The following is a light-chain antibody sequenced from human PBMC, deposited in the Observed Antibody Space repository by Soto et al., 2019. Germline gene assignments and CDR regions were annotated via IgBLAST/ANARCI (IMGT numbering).Light chain of an antibody. V-gene: IGLV2-14*01. Sequence: QSVLTQPASVSGSPGQSITISCTGTSSDVGGYNYVSWYQQHPGKAPKLMIYEVSNRPSGVSNRFSGSKSANTASLTISGLQDEDEADYYCSSYTSRSTYVFGTGTKLTVL. J-gene: IGLJ1*01. CDR2: EVS. CDR3: SSYTSRSTYV. CDR1: SSDVGGYNY.